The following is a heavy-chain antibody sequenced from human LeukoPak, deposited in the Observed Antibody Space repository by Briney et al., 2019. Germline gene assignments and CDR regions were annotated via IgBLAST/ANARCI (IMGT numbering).Heavy chain of an antibody. CDR3: ARRVGSTGLDY. CDR1: GFTFSSYE. CDR2: ITSSGSTI. J-gene: IGHJ4*02. Sequence: GESLKISCAASGFTFSSYEMNWVRQAPGKGLEWVSYITSSGSTIYYADSVKGRFTISRDNAKTSLYLQMNSLRAEDTAVYYCARRVGSTGLDYWGQGTLVTVSS. V-gene: IGHV3-48*03. D-gene: IGHD2-8*02.